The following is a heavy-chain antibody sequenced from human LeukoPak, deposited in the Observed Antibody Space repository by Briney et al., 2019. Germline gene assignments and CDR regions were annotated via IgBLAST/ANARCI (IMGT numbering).Heavy chain of an antibody. J-gene: IGHJ4*02. CDR1: GFTVSSNY. CDR3: ARGLKLPPRRIAVAGDY. CDR2: IWYDGSNK. D-gene: IGHD6-19*01. V-gene: IGHV3-33*08. Sequence: HPGGSLRLSCAASGFTVSSNYMNWVRQAPGKGLEWVAVIWYDGSNKYYADSVKGRFTISRDNSKNTLYLQMNSLRAEDTAVYYCARGLKLPPRRIAVAGDYWGQGTLVTVSS.